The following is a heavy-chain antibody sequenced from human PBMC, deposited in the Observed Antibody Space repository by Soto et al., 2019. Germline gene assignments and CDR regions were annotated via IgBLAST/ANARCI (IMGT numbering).Heavy chain of an antibody. D-gene: IGHD3-22*01. J-gene: IGHJ4*01. CDR3: AKSYSDSSGSYWSGQ. CDR1: GHTLINYY. Sequence: ASVKVSCKASGHTLINYYMHWVRQAPGQELDWLCKIDPSGNGTSYAESFQGRFTIPRGNCNYTLYLQTNSLRDDYTAVYYCAKSYSDSSGSYWSGQWGNGTRVTDS. V-gene: IGHV1-46*01. CDR2: IDPSGNGT.